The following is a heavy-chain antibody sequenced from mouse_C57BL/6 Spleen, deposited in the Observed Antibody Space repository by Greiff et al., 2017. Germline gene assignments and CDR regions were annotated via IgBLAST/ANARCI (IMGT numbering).Heavy chain of an antibody. V-gene: IGHV1-15*01. D-gene: IGHD2-5*01. J-gene: IGHJ3*01. CDR1: GYTFTDYE. Sequence: QVQLKESGAELVRPGASVTLSCKASGYTFTDYEMHWVKQTPVHGLEWIGAIDPETGGTAYNQKFKGKAILTADKSSSTAYMGLRSLTSEDSAVYYCTRGSYYSNYGGFAYWGQGTLVTVSA. CDR2: IDPETGGT. CDR3: TRGSYYSNYGGFAY.